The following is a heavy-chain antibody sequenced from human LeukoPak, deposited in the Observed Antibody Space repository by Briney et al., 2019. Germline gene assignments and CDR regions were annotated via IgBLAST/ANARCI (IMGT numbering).Heavy chain of an antibody. V-gene: IGHV3-21*04. CDR2: ISSSSSYI. D-gene: IGHD2-2*01. CDR3: AKTSLGTSWTTFFDY. CDR1: GFTFSSYT. Sequence: GGSLRLSCAASGFTFSSYTMNWVRQAPGKGLEWVSSISSSSSYIYYADSVKGRFTISRDNAKNSLYLQMNSLRAEDTALYYCAKTSLGTSWTTFFDYWGQGTLVTVSS. J-gene: IGHJ4*02.